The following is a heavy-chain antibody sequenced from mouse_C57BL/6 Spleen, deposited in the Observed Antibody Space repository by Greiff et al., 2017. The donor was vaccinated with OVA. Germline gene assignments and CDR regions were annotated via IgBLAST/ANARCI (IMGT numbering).Heavy chain of an antibody. V-gene: IGHV1-55*01. D-gene: IGHD1-1*01. CDR3: ARSSYLITPVVAEGFAY. Sequence: QVQLQQSGAELVKPGASVKMSCKASGYTFTSYWITWVKQRPGQGLEWIGDIYPGSGSTNYNEKFKSKATLTVDTSSSTAYMQLSSLTSEDSAVYYCARSSYLITPVVAEGFAYWGQGTLVTVSA. CDR2: IYPGSGST. J-gene: IGHJ3*01. CDR1: GYTFTSYW.